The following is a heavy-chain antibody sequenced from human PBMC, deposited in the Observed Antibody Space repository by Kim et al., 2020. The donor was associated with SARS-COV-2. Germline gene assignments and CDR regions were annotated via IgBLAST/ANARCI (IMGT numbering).Heavy chain of an antibody. D-gene: IGHD5-18*01. V-gene: IGHV3-23*01. Sequence: GGSLRLSCAASGFTFSSYAMTWVRQAPGKGLEWVSGISGTGDTTYHADSVKGRFTISRDNSKNTLFLQMNSLTADDTAVYYCAKEGTAMATGAFDIWGEGTMVSVSS. CDR2: ISGTGDTT. CDR1: GFTFSSYA. J-gene: IGHJ3*02. CDR3: AKEGTAMATGAFDI.